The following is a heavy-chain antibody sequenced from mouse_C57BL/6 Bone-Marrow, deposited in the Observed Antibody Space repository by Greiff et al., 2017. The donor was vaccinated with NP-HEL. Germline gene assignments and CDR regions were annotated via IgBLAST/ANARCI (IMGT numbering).Heavy chain of an antibody. V-gene: IGHV1-54*01. CDR1: GYAFTNYL. D-gene: IGHD2-1*01. CDR2: INPGSGGT. J-gene: IGHJ4*01. Sequence: QVHVKQSGAELVRPGTSVKVSCKASGYAFTNYLIEWVKQRPGQGLEWIGVINPGSGGTNYNEKFKGKATLTADKSSSTAYMQLSSLTSEDSAVYFCARRGYGNYEGSMDYWGQGTSVTVSS. CDR3: ARRGYGNYEGSMDY.